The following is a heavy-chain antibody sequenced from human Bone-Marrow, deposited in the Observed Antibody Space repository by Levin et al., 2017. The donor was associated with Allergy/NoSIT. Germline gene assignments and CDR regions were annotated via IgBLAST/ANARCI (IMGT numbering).Heavy chain of an antibody. J-gene: IGHJ5*02. Sequence: AASVKVSCKASGHTFSGYDIHWVRQATGQGLEWMGWLNLNTGNTGYAQKFQGRVIMTRDTFLRTAYMELGSLRSEDTAVYYCARAPGAASFDPWGPGTLVSVS. D-gene: IGHD2-15*01. CDR1: GHTFSGYD. CDR2: LNLNTGNT. CDR3: ARAPGAASFDP. V-gene: IGHV1-8*01.